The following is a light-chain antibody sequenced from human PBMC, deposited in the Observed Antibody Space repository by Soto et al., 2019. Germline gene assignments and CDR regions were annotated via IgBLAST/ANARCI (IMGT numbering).Light chain of an antibody. V-gene: IGLV2-23*01. J-gene: IGLJ1*01. CDR2: EDT. CDR3: CSYAGSSTYV. CDR1: SSDVGNYNL. Sequence: QSALTQPASVSGSAGQSITISCTGTSSDVGNYNLVSWYLHHPGKAPKLLIYEDTKRPSGVSNRFSGSRSGNTASLTVSGFQAEDETDYYCCSYAGSSTYVFGTGTKLTVL.